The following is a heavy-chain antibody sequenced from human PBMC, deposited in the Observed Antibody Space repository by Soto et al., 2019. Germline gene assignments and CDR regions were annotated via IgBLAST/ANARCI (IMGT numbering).Heavy chain of an antibody. CDR3: ARVSDR. CDR1: GDSISSMNW. CDR2: IHHSGST. J-gene: IGHJ5*02. V-gene: IGHV4-4*02. Sequence: PSETLSLTCAVSGDSISSMNWWSWVRQPPGKGLEWIGEIHHSGSTNYNPSLKSRVTISVEKSKNQFSLKLSSVTAADTAVYYCARVSDRWGQGTLVTVSS.